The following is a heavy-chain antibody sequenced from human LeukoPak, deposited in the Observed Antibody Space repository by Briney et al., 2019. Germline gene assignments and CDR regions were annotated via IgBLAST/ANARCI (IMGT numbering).Heavy chain of an antibody. J-gene: IGHJ1*01. D-gene: IGHD1-26*01. Sequence: GESLKISCKGSGYSFTSYWIGWVRQMPGKGLEWMGIIYPGDSDTRYSPSFQGQVTISADKSISTAYLQWSSLKASDTAMYYCARSWVGGATGREYFQHWGQGTLVTVSS. CDR1: GYSFTSYW. V-gene: IGHV5-51*01. CDR3: ARSWVGGATGREYFQH. CDR2: IYPGDSDT.